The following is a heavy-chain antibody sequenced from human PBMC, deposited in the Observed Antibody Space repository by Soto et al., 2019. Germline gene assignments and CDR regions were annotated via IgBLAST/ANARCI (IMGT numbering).Heavy chain of an antibody. CDR1: EIVYSCLG. Sequence: SLSRSSAASEIVYSCLGTDWLSQAPGKGLVWVSRINTDGSTTSYADSVKGRFTISRDNAKNTVYLQMNSLTAEDTAVYYCARVGQGFWHFGLWGRATPVTVSS. CDR2: INTDGSTT. J-gene: IGHJ2*01. V-gene: IGHV3-74*01. CDR3: ARVGQGFWHFGL.